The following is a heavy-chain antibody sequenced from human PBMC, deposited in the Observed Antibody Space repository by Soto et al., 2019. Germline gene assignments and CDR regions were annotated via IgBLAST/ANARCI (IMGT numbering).Heavy chain of an antibody. Sequence: EVQLVESGGGLVQPGGSLRLSCAAPGFTFSSYSMNWVRQAPGKGLEWVSYISNSSSTIYYADSVKGRFTISRVNAKNSLYLQMNSLRDEDTAVYYCARDSPGRYCSSTSCPRMDVWGQGTTVTVSS. CDR3: ARDSPGRYCSSTSCPRMDV. J-gene: IGHJ6*02. CDR1: GFTFSSYS. D-gene: IGHD2-2*01. V-gene: IGHV3-48*02. CDR2: ISNSSSTI.